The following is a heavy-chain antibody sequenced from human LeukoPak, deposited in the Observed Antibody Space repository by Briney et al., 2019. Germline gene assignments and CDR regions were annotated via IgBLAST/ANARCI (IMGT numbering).Heavy chain of an antibody. CDR1: GASMSSNY. J-gene: IGHJ4*02. V-gene: IGHV4-4*09. CDR2: IYHSGNT. Sequence: KPSETLSLTCNVSGASMSSNYWSWIRQPPGKGLEWIGYIYHSGNTNYSPSLESRVTMSADESKNQFSLRVHFVSAADTAVYYCASTRRAAVAGRFDSWGQGTLVTVSS. D-gene: IGHD6-19*01. CDR3: ASTRRAAVAGRFDS.